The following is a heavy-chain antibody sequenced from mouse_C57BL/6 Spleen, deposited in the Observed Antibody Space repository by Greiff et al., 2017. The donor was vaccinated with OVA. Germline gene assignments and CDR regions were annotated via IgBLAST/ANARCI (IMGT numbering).Heavy chain of an antibody. Sequence: VQLQQPGTELVKPGASVKLSCKASGYTFTSYWMHWVKQRPGQGLEWIGNINPSNGGTNYNEKFKSKATLTVDKSSNTAYMQLSSLTSEDSAVYYCARSGYDYDRFDYWGQGTLVTVSA. CDR2: INPSNGGT. CDR3: ARSGYDYDRFDY. CDR1: GYTFTSYW. D-gene: IGHD2-4*01. V-gene: IGHV1-53*01. J-gene: IGHJ3*01.